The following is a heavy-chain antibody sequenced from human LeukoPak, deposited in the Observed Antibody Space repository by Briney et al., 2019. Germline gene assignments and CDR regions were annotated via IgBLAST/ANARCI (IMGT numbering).Heavy chain of an antibody. V-gene: IGHV3-23*01. CDR1: GFTFTCCG. Sequence: GGSLRLSCAASGFTFTCCGMTWVRQAPGKGLEWVSAISGSGGSTYYADSVKGRFTISRDNAKNSLYLQMNSLRAEDTAVYYCARGRDDYGSGSPWVDYWGQGTLVTVSS. CDR3: ARGRDDYGSGSPWVDY. D-gene: IGHD3-10*01. J-gene: IGHJ4*02. CDR2: ISGSGGST.